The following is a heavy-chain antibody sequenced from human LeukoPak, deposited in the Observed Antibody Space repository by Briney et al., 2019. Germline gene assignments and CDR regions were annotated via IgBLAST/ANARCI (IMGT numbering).Heavy chain of an antibody. D-gene: IGHD6-19*01. V-gene: IGHV4-39*07. J-gene: IGHJ4*02. CDR1: GGSISSSSYY. CDR2: INHSGST. CDR3: ARLSVADIDY. Sequence: SETLSLTCTVSGGSISSSSYYWGWIRQPPGKGLEWIGEINHSGSTNYNLSLKSRVTISVDTSKNQFSLKLSSVTAADTAVYYCARLSVADIDYWGQGTLVTVSS.